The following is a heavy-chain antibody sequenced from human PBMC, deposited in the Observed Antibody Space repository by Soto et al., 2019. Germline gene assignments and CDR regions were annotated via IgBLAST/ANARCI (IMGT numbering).Heavy chain of an antibody. CDR1: EYTFTDYY. V-gene: IGHV1-69*04. Sequence: SLKVSCTASEYTFTDYYMHWVRQAPGQGLEWMGRIIPILGIANYAQKFQGRVTITADKSTSTAYMELSSLRSEDTAVYYCARGLSTMVRAAYPPYYYYYGMDVWGQGTTVTVSS. D-gene: IGHD3-10*01. CDR2: IIPILGIA. J-gene: IGHJ6*02. CDR3: ARGLSTMVRAAYPPYYYYYGMDV.